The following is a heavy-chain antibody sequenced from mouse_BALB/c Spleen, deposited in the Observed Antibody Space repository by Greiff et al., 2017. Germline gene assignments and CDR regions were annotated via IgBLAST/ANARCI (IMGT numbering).Heavy chain of an antibody. J-gene: IGHJ1*01. CDR2: IYPGDGDT. Sequence: QVQLQQSGAELVRPGSSVKISCKASGYAFSSYWMNWVKQRPGQGLEWIGQIYPGDGDTNYNGKFKGKATLTADKSSSTAYMQLSSLTSEDSAVYFCARLIGTTVGYFDVWGAGTTVTVSS. CDR3: ARLIGTTVGYFDV. CDR1: GYAFSSYW. V-gene: IGHV1-80*01. D-gene: IGHD1-1*01.